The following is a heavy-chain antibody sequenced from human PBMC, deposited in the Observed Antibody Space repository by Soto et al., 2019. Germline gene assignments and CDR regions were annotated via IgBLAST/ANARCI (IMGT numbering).Heavy chain of an antibody. Sequence: GGSVRLSCAASGFTFSSYAMSWVRQAPGKGLEWVSAISGSGGSTYYADSVKGRFTISRDNSKNTLYLQMNSLRAEDTAVYYCASLPSGYSGYFDGHFDYWGQGTLVTVSS. CDR3: ASLPSGYSGYFDGHFDY. CDR2: ISGSGGST. CDR1: GFTFSSYA. D-gene: IGHD5-12*01. V-gene: IGHV3-23*01. J-gene: IGHJ4*02.